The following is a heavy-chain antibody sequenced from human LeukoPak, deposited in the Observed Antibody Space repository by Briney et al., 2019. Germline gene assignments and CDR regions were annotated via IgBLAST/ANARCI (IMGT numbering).Heavy chain of an antibody. CDR3: AKDESAATLIFDY. V-gene: IGHV3-23*01. CDR2: ISTSGDSS. J-gene: IGHJ4*02. D-gene: IGHD6-25*01. Sequence: GGSLRLSCAASGFTFSSYAMGSVRQAPGKGLEWVSGISTSGDSSYYADSVQGRFTISRDNSKNTLYLQMNSLRAEDTAIYYCAKDESAATLIFDYWGQGTLVTVSS. CDR1: GFTFSSYA.